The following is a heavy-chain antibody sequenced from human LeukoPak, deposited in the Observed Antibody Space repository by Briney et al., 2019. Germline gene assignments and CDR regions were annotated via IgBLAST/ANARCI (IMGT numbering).Heavy chain of an antibody. J-gene: IGHJ4*02. CDR1: GGSFSGYY. D-gene: IGHD1-1*01. CDR3: ARGHPTIAGSVFDY. CDR2: INHSGST. Sequence: SETLSLTCAVYGGSFSGYYWSWIRQPPGKGLEWIGEINHSGSTNYNPSLKSRVTISVDTSKNQFSLKLSSVTAADTAAYYCARGHPTIAGSVFDYWGQGTLVTVSS. V-gene: IGHV4-34*01.